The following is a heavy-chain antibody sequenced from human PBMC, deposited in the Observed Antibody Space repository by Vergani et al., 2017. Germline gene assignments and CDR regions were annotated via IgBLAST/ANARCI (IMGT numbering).Heavy chain of an antibody. CDR2: ISGSGGST. Sequence: EVQLVESGGGLVQPGRSLRLSCAASGFTFDDYAMHWVRQAPGKGLEWVSGISGSGGSTYYADSVKGRFTISRDNAKNSLYLQMNSLRAEDTAVYYCARGGLRNHFDYWGQGTLVTVSS. D-gene: IGHD4-17*01. CDR3: ARGGLRNHFDY. J-gene: IGHJ4*02. V-gene: IGHV3-9*01. CDR1: GFTFDDYA.